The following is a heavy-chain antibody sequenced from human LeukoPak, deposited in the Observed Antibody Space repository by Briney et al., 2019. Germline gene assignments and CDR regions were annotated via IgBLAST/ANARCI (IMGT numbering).Heavy chain of an antibody. D-gene: IGHD1-26*01. V-gene: IGHV6-1*01. Sequence: SQTLSLTCAISGDSVSSNSAAWNWIRQSPSSGLEWLGRTYYRSKWYNDYAVSVKSRITINPDTSKNQFSLQLNSVTPEDTAVYYCARDGAYSGSYYDSYYFDYWGQGTQVTVSS. CDR1: GDSVSSNSAA. J-gene: IGHJ4*02. CDR3: ARDGAYSGSYYDSYYFDY. CDR2: TYYRSKWYN.